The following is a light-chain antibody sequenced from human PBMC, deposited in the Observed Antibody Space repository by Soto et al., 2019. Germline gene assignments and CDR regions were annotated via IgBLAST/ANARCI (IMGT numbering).Light chain of an antibody. Sequence: EIVLTQSPGTLSLSPGERATLSCRASQSVSSNYLAWYQQKPGQAPRLLIYGASSRATGIPDRFSGSGSGTDFTLTISRLEPEDFAVYYCHQYSSSTKTFGQGTKVDIK. CDR1: QSVSSNY. J-gene: IGKJ1*01. CDR3: HQYSSSTKT. CDR2: GAS. V-gene: IGKV3-20*01.